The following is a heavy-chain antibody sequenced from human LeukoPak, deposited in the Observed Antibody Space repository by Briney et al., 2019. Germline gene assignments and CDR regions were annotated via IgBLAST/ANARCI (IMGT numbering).Heavy chain of an antibody. CDR2: LSWDGGTA. V-gene: IGHV3-43D*03. J-gene: IGHJ4*02. CDR3: AKDISVAGSFSFDF. D-gene: IGHD6-19*01. CDR1: GFTFDDYA. Sequence: GGSLRLSCAASGFTFDDYAMHWVRQAPGKGLEWVSLLSWDGGTAYYADSVKGRFTISRDNSKDSLYVQMNSLRAEDTAFYYCAKDISVAGSFSFDFWGQGTLVTVSS.